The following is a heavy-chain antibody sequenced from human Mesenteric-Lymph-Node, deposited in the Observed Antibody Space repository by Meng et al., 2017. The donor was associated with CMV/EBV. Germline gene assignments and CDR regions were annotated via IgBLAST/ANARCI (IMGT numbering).Heavy chain of an antibody. CDR1: GFTFSSYS. CDR2: ISSSGTYI. V-gene: IGHV3-21*01. J-gene: IGHJ4*02. Sequence: GESLKISCAASGFTFSSYSMNWVRQAPGKGLEWVSSISSSGTYIYYADSVKGRFTISRDNAKNSLYLQMNSLRAEDTAVYYCARGAIDYWGQGTLVTVSS. CDR3: ARGAIDY.